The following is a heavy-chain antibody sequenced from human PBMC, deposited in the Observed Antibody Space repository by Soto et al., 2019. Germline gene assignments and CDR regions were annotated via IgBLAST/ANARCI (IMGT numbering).Heavy chain of an antibody. D-gene: IGHD2-8*01. Sequence: EVQLVESGGGLVQPGGSLRLSCAASGFTFSDYWMSWVRQAPGQGLERVANINQDVSGEYYEDSVKGRFTISRDNAKNSLYLQMNSLRAEDTAVYYCARVGCCNSTRCTFDYWGQGALVPVSA. CDR1: GFTFSDYW. V-gene: IGHV3-7*01. CDR2: INQDVSGE. CDR3: ARVGCCNSTRCTFDY. J-gene: IGHJ4*02.